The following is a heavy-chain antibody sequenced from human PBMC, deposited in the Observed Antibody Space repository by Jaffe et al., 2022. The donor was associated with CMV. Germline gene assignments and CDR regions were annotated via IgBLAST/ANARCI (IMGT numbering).Heavy chain of an antibody. J-gene: IGHJ5*02. CDR1: GFTFSSYA. V-gene: IGHV3-23*01. Sequence: EVQLLESGGGLVQPGGSLRLSCAASGFTFSSYAMSWVRQAPGKGLEWVSAISGSGGSTYYADSVKGRFTISRDNSKNTLYLQMNSLRAEDTAVYYCANIDYGDYDLPEPVVAWGQGTLVTVSS. CDR3: ANIDYGDYDLPEPVVA. D-gene: IGHD4-17*01. CDR2: ISGSGGST.